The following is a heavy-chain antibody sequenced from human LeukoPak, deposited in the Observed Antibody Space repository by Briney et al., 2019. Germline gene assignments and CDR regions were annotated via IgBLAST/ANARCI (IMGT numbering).Heavy chain of an antibody. CDR1: GFTFSSYA. Sequence: PGGSLRLSCATSGFTFSSYAMHWVRQAQGKGLEWVALISYDGINQYYADSVKGRFIISRDNSKNTLYLQLNSLRLEDTAVYYCTLTTFGVVYYFDYWGQGTLVTVSS. J-gene: IGHJ4*02. V-gene: IGHV3-30*04. D-gene: IGHD1/OR15-1a*01. CDR3: TLTTFGVVYYFDY. CDR2: ISYDGINQ.